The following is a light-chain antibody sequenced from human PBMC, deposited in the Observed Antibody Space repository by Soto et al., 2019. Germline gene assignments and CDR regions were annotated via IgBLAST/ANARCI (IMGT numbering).Light chain of an antibody. J-gene: IGLJ3*02. CDR1: SSDVGGYNY. Sequence: QSALTQPASVSGSPGQSITISCTGTSSDVGGYNYVSWYQQHPGKVPKLMIYEVSYRPSGVSNRFSGSKSGNTASLTISGLQAEDEADYYCTSYTTSSTLAFGGGTKLTVL. V-gene: IGLV2-14*01. CDR3: TSYTTSSTLA. CDR2: EVS.